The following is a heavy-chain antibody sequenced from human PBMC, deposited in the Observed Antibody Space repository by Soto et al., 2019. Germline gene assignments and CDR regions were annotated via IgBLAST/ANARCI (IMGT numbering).Heavy chain of an antibody. Sequence: GGSLRLSCAASGFTFSSQWMHWVRQAPGKGLVWVSRINNAGSTTDYADSVKGRFTISRDNAKNTLYLQMNSLRAEDTAVYYCARGLLHLYGMDVWGQGTTVTVSS. CDR2: INNAGSTT. CDR3: ARGLLHLYGMDV. V-gene: IGHV3-74*01. J-gene: IGHJ6*02. CDR1: GFTFSSQW. D-gene: IGHD2-15*01.